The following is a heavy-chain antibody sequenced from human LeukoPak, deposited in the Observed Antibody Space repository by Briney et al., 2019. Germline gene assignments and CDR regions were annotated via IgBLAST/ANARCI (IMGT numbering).Heavy chain of an antibody. J-gene: IGHJ4*02. CDR1: GFTFSNYG. CDR3: ARETSWSFDS. D-gene: IGHD2-2*01. Sequence: GGSLRLSCAASGFTFSNYGMNWVRQAPGKGLEWVSSITSRSSYIYYADSMKGRFTISRDNAKNSLYLQMNSLRVEDTAVYYCARETSWSFDSWGQGTLVPVSS. CDR2: ITSRSSYI. V-gene: IGHV3-21*04.